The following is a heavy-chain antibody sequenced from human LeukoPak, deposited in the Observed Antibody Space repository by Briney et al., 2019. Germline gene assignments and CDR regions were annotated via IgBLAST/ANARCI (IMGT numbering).Heavy chain of an antibody. Sequence: ALVKASCKPSGYAFTGYDMHWVRQAPGQGLEWLGWFNPNSGGTTYAQKFQGRVTMTRDTSISTAYMELSRLRSDDTAVYYCARSLVILAYCGGDCSHDAFDVWGQGTMVTVSS. D-gene: IGHD2-21*02. CDR1: GYAFTGYD. J-gene: IGHJ3*01. V-gene: IGHV1-2*02. CDR3: ARSLVILAYCGGDCSHDAFDV. CDR2: FNPNSGGT.